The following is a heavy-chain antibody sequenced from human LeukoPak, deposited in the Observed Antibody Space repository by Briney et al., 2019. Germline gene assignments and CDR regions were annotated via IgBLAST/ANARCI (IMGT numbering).Heavy chain of an antibody. CDR2: IYSGGDT. J-gene: IGHJ4*02. CDR3: TRGPGSTWYSDY. CDR1: GFTVSSNY. V-gene: IGHV3-53*05. D-gene: IGHD6-13*01. Sequence: GGSLRLSCAASGFTVSSNYMNWVRQAPGKGLEWVSIIYSGGDTYYADSVKGRFTISRDNSKNTLYLQMNSLRPKDTAVYYCTRGPGSTWYSDYWGQGTLVTVSS.